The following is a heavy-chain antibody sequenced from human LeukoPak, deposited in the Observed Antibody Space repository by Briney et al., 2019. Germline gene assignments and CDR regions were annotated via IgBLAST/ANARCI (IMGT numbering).Heavy chain of an antibody. J-gene: IGHJ4*02. CDR3: ARGLRWQPTLIDY. CDR1: GYTFTSYA. CDR2: INAGNGNT. D-gene: IGHD4-23*01. Sequence: GASVKVSCKASGYTFTSYAMHWVRQAPGQRLEWMGWINAGNGNTKYSQKFQGRVTITADESTSTAYMELSSLRSEDTAVYYCARGLRWQPTLIDYWGQGTLVTVSS. V-gene: IGHV1-3*01.